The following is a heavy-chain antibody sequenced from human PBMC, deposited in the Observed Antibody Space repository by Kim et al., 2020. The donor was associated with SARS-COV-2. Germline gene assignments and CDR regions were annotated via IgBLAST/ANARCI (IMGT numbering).Heavy chain of an antibody. V-gene: IGHV3-7*01. CDR1: GYNFKNYG. Sequence: GGSLRLSCVASGYNFKNYGMSWVRQAPGKGLEWVAKKRSDGSEEHYVYSVKGRVTMSRDTARSLLSLQMNSLRAEDTAIYYCAGLDS. J-gene: IGHJ5*01. CDR2: KRSDGSEE. CDR3: AGLDS.